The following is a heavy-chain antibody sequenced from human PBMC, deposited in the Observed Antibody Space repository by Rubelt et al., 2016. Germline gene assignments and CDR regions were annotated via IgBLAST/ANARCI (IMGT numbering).Heavy chain of an antibody. CDR1: GFTFSNAW. V-gene: IGHV3-15*01. CDR2: IKRKSDVGTT. Sequence: GGSLRLSCAASGFTFSNAWMTWVRQAPGKGLEWVGRIKRKSDVGTTDYAAPVKGRFTISRDDSKNTLYLQMNSLKTEDTAVYYCTTDPHCSSSSCYRLGYFDNWGQGTLVTVSA. J-gene: IGHJ4*02. CDR3: TTDPHCSSSSCYRLGYFDN. D-gene: IGHD2-2*01.